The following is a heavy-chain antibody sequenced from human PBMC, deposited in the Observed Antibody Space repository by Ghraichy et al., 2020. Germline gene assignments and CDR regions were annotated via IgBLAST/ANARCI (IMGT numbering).Heavy chain of an antibody. V-gene: IGHV4-30-4*01. D-gene: IGHD5-18*01. Sequence: SETLSLTCTVSGGSISSGDYYWSWIRQPPGKGLEWIGYIYYSGSTYYNPSLKSRVTISVDTSKNQFSLKLSSVTAADTAVYYCARGLAAMVRRLDAFDIWGQGTMVTVSS. CDR3: ARGLAAMVRRLDAFDI. CDR2: IYYSGST. J-gene: IGHJ3*02. CDR1: GGSISSGDYY.